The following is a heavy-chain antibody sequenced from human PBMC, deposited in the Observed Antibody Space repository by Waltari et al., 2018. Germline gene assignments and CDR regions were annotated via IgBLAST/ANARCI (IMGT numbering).Heavy chain of an antibody. CDR2: FRPIFGTA. V-gene: IGHV1-69*13. D-gene: IGHD2-15*01. CDR3: GSLASTGYMDV. J-gene: IGHJ6*04. CDR1: GGTSRRYA. Sequence: QVQLVQSGAEVKKPGSSVKVSCKASGGTSRRYAISWVRQAPGQGLDWMGRFRPIFGTAEYAQKFQGRVTITADKSTSTTYMELNSLTSEDTAVYYCGSLASTGYMDVWGKGTAVSISS.